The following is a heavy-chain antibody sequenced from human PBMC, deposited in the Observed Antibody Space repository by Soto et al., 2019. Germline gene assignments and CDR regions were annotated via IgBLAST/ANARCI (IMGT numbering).Heavy chain of an antibody. CDR2: MNPSTGNT. Sequence: QVQLVQSGAEVKKPGASVKVSCKASGYTFTSCDIHWVRQATGQGLEWMGWMNPSTGNTGFAQEFQGRVTLTRNTSITTAYMELSCLRSEDTAVYFCASRKERSGPHYFDSWGQGALVTVSS. D-gene: IGHD6-25*01. V-gene: IGHV1-8*01. CDR3: ASRKERSGPHYFDS. CDR1: GYTFTSCD. J-gene: IGHJ4*02.